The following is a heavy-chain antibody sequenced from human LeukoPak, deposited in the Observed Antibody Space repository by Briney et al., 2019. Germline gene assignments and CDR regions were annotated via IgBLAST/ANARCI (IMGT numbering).Heavy chain of an antibody. CDR3: AKDYGGNFLFDY. D-gene: IGHD4-23*01. J-gene: IGHJ4*02. CDR2: ISGSGGST. Sequence: GGSLRLSCAASGFTFSSYAMSWVCQAPGKGLEWVSAISGSGGSTYYADSVKGRFTISRDNSKNTLYLQMNSLRAEDTAVYYCAKDYGGNFLFDYWGQGTLVTVSS. V-gene: IGHV3-23*01. CDR1: GFTFSSYA.